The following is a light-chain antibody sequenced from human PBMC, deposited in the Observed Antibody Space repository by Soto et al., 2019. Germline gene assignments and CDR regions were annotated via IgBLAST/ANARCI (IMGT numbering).Light chain of an antibody. CDR3: SSYTSSSTRKV. J-gene: IGLJ1*01. CDR2: EVS. Sequence: QSALTQPASVSGSPGQSITISCTGTSSDVGGSNYVPWYQQHPGKAPKLMIFEVSNRPSGVSNRFSGSKSGNTASLTISGLQAEDEADYYCSSYTSSSTRKVFGSGTKLTVL. V-gene: IGLV2-14*01. CDR1: SSDVGGSNY.